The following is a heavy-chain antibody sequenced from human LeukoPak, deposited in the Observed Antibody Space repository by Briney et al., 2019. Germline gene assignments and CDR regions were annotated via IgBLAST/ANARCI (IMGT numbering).Heavy chain of an antibody. CDR1: GYTFTSYY. CDR3: ATLLNYGGNDY. Sequence: ASVKVSCKASGYTFTSYYMHWVRQAPGQGLEWMGIINSSGGSTSYAQKFQGRVTMTRDMSTSTVYMELSSLRSEDTAVYYCATLLNYGGNDYWGQGTLVTVSS. CDR2: INSSGGST. D-gene: IGHD4-23*01. V-gene: IGHV1-46*01. J-gene: IGHJ4*02.